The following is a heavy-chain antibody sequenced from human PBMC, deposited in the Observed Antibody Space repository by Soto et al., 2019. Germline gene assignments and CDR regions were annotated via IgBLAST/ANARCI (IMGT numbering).Heavy chain of an antibody. CDR2: ISGSGGTT. Sequence: EVQLLESVGGLVQPGGSLRLSCAASGFTFSSYAMSWVRQAPGKGLEWVSVISGSGGTTYYADSVKGRFTFSRDNSKNTLYLQMNSLRAEDTAVYYCAKTANGWFSAFDIWGQGTMVTVSS. CDR1: GFTFSSYA. V-gene: IGHV3-23*01. D-gene: IGHD6-19*01. J-gene: IGHJ3*02. CDR3: AKTANGWFSAFDI.